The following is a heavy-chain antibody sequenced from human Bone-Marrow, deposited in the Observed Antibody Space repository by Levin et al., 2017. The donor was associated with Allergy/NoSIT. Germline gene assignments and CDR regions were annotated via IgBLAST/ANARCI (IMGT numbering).Heavy chain of an antibody. V-gene: IGHV3-66*01. Sequence: GGSLRLSCAASGFMFSSSFMSWVRQAPGKGLEWVSIVYSGGTTHYADSVKGRFTISRDDSKNTVYLQMNSLRAEDTAVYYCARAPTITTNYDYWGQGTLVTVSS. CDR2: VYSGGTT. CDR3: ARAPTITTNYDY. CDR1: GFMFSSSF. J-gene: IGHJ4*02. D-gene: IGHD4-11*01.